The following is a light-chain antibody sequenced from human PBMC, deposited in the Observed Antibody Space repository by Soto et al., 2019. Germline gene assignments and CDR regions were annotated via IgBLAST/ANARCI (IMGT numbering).Light chain of an antibody. Sequence: QSALTQPPSASGSPGQSVTISCTGTSSDVGGYNYVSWYQQHPGKAPKLMIYEVSKRPSGVPDRFSGSKSGNTASLTVSGLQAEDEAFYYCCSYAGSDTYVVFGGGTKVTVL. CDR3: CSYAGSDTYVV. J-gene: IGLJ2*01. V-gene: IGLV2-8*01. CDR2: EVS. CDR1: SSDVGGYNY.